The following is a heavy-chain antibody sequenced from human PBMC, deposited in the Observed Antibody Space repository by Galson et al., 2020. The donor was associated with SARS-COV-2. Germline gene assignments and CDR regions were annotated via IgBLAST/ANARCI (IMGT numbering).Heavy chain of an antibody. J-gene: IGHJ4*02. Sequence: SEPLSLTCTVSGGSINSDGYYWSWISQHPGKGLEWIGYIYYSGSTYYNPSLKSRVTISVDTSKNQFSLKLSSVTAADTAVYYCARVGPYYYDSSGNSGAFDYWGQGTLVTVSS. D-gene: IGHD3-22*01. CDR1: GGSINSDGYY. CDR3: ARVGPYYYDSSGNSGAFDY. CDR2: IYYSGST. V-gene: IGHV4-31*03.